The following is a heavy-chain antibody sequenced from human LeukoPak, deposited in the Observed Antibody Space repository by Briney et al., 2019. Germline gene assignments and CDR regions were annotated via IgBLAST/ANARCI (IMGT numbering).Heavy chain of an antibody. CDR1: GFTFSSYW. Sequence: PGGSLRLSCAASGFTFSSYWMHWVRQAPGKGLVWVSRINSDGSSTNYADSVKGRFTISRDNAKNTLSLQMNSLRAEDTAVYYCARDSGYDWDYFDYWGQGTLVTVSS. CDR2: INSDGSST. V-gene: IGHV3-74*01. CDR3: ARDSGYDWDYFDY. D-gene: IGHD5-12*01. J-gene: IGHJ4*02.